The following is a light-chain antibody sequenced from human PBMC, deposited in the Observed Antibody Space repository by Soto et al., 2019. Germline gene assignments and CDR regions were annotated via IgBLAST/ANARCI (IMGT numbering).Light chain of an antibody. J-gene: IGKJ3*01. CDR2: LGS. V-gene: IGKV2-28*01. Sequence: DIVMTQSPLSLPVTPGEPASISCRSSQSLLHSNGYTYLDWYLQKPGQSPQLLIYLGSNRASGVPGRVSGSGAGADVTLKISRVEAEDVGVYYCMQALQTPFTFGPGTKVDIK. CDR3: MQALQTPFT. CDR1: QSLLHSNGYTY.